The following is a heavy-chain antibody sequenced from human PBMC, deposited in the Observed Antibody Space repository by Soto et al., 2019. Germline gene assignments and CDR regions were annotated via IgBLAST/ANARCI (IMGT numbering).Heavy chain of an antibody. CDR2: IYYSGST. V-gene: IGHV4-59*01. CDR1: GGSISSYY. D-gene: IGHD4-17*01. J-gene: IGHJ4*02. CDR3: ARSDYGGGFDY. Sequence: SETLSLTCTVSGGSISSYYWSWIRQPPGKGLEWIGYIYYSGSTNYNPSLKSRVTISVDTSKNQFSQKLSSVTAADTAVYYCARSDYGGGFDYWGQGTLVTVSS.